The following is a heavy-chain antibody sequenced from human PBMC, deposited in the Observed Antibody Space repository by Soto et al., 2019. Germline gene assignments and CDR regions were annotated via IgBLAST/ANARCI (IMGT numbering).Heavy chain of an antibody. CDR2: IIPIFGTP. CDR1: GGNFNTYP. D-gene: IGHD3-16*01. V-gene: IGHV1-69*18. Sequence: QVQLEQSGAEVKRPGSSVKVSCKTSGGNFNTYPISWVRQAPGHRLEWMGKIIPIFGTPDYAQKFQGRVTINADEATTTVSMELRSLKSDDSAVYYCARDSRLWGSTGLKREHLFEIWGQGTMVTVSS. CDR3: ARDSRLWGSTGLKREHLFEI. J-gene: IGHJ3*02.